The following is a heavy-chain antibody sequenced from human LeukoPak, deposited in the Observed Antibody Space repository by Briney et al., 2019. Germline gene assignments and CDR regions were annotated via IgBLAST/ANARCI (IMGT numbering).Heavy chain of an antibody. D-gene: IGHD2-15*01. Sequence: ASVKVSCKASGYTFTSYYMHWERQAPGQGLEWMGIINASGGSTSNAQKFQGRAPMTGDTSTSTVYMELRSLRSEATAVYYCAREIGYCSGGSCYTLNNWLDPWGQGTLVTVSS. J-gene: IGHJ5*02. CDR1: GYTFTSYY. CDR2: INASGGST. V-gene: IGHV1-46*01. CDR3: AREIGYCSGGSCYTLNNWLDP.